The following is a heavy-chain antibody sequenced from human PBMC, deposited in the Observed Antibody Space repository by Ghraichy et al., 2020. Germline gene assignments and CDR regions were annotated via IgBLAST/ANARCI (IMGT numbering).Heavy chain of an antibody. D-gene: IGHD3-22*01. Sequence: SETLSLTCTVSGGSISSGGYYWSWIRQHPGKGLEWIGYIYYSGSTYYNPSLKSRVTISVDTSKNQFSLKLSSVTAADTAVYYCARNEHYYDSSGYFRQFGSRTNLDAFDIWGQGTMVTVSS. CDR3: ARNEHYYDSSGYFRQFGSRTNLDAFDI. V-gene: IGHV4-31*03. CDR2: IYYSGST. CDR1: GGSISSGGYY. J-gene: IGHJ3*02.